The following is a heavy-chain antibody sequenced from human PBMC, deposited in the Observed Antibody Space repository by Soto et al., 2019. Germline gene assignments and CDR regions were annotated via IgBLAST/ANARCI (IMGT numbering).Heavy chain of an antibody. Sequence: EVQLVESGGGLVQPGGSLRLSCAASGFTVSSNYMSWVRQAPGKGLEWVSVIYSGGSTYYADSAKGRFTISRDNSKITLYLQMNSLRAEDTAVYYCHSSLPRNFDYWGQGTLVTVSS. CDR2: IYSGGST. CDR3: HSSLPRNFDY. CDR1: GFTVSSNY. D-gene: IGHD6-13*01. J-gene: IGHJ4*02. V-gene: IGHV3-66*01.